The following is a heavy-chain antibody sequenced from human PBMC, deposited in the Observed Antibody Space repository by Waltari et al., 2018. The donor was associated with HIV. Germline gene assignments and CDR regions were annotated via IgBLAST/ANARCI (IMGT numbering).Heavy chain of an antibody. V-gene: IGHV3-21*02. Sequence: EVQLVDSGGGLVKPGGSLRLSCAASGFTFSDYSMNWVRQSPGKGLEWDSSIGSSGSFIYYADSGKGLFTISRDNAQNSMYLQMNNLRADDSAMYYCARDSRGTSWSLNWFDPWGQGTLVTVSS. CDR2: IGSSGSFI. CDR1: GFTFSDYS. CDR3: ARDSRGTSWSLNWFDP. J-gene: IGHJ5*02. D-gene: IGHD6-13*01.